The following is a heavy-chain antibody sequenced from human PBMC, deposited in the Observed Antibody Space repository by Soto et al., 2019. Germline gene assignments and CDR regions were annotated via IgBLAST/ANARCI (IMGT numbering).Heavy chain of an antibody. CDR3: AKGTLAAAVHVQH. CDR2: ISSNGGST. Sequence: GGSLRLSCSASGFTFSSYAMHWVRQAPGKGLEYVSAISSNGGSTYYADSVKGRFTISRDNSKNTLYLQMNSLRAEDTAVYYCAKGTLAAAVHVQHWGQGTLVTVSS. V-gene: IGHV3-64*04. CDR1: GFTFSSYA. J-gene: IGHJ1*01. D-gene: IGHD6-13*01.